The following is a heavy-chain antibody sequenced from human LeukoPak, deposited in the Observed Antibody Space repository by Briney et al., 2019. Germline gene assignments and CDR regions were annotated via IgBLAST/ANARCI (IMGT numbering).Heavy chain of an antibody. CDR2: INPSGGST. Sequence: ASVNVSCKASGYTFTSYYMHWVRQAPGQGLEWMGIINPSGGSTSYAQKCQCRVTMTRDTSTSTVYMELSSLRSEDTAVYYCARDHCGGDCYSDYWGQGTLVTVSS. D-gene: IGHD2-21*02. V-gene: IGHV1-46*01. CDR1: GYTFTSYY. CDR3: ARDHCGGDCYSDY. J-gene: IGHJ4*02.